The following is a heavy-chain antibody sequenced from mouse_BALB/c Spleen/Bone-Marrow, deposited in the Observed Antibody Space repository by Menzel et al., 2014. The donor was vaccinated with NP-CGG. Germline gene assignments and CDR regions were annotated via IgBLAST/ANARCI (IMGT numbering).Heavy chain of an antibody. D-gene: IGHD2-3*01. V-gene: IGHV5-6*02. J-gene: IGHJ1*01. CDR3: ARRGYDNSYWYFGV. CDR2: ISTGGSQT. CDR1: GFTFSSXG. Sequence: DVHLVESGGDLVKPGGSLKLSCAASGFTFSSXGXSWVRQTPDKRLEWVATISTGGSQTYYTDSVKGRFTISRDNAKNTLYLQMSSLKSEDSAIYYCARRGYDNSYWYFGVWGAGTTVTVSS.